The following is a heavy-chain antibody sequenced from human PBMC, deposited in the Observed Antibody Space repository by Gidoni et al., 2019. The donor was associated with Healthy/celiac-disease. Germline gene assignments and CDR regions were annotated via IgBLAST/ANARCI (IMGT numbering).Heavy chain of an antibody. Sequence: QVQLVQSGAEVKKPGSSVKVSCKASGGTFSSYAISWVRQAPGQGLEWMGGIIPIFGTANYAQKFQGRVTITADESTSTAYMELSSLRSEDTAVYYCARSEGDLDDSLTIVLVRLNDAFDIWGQGTMVTVSS. J-gene: IGHJ3*02. V-gene: IGHV1-69*01. CDR2: IIPIFGTA. CDR3: ARSEGDLDDSLTIVLVRLNDAFDI. CDR1: GGTFSSYA. D-gene: IGHD2-2*01.